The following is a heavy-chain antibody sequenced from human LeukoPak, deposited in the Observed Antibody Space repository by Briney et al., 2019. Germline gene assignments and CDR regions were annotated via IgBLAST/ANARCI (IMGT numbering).Heavy chain of an antibody. CDR1: GFTFSSYG. Sequence: GKSLRLSCAASGFTFSSYGIHWVRQAPGKGLEWVAVVWYDGTNKYYADSVKGRFTISRDNSKNTLYLQMNSLRAEDTAVYYCARSNTGWFDAFDIWGQGTMVTVSS. J-gene: IGHJ3*02. D-gene: IGHD6-19*01. V-gene: IGHV3-33*01. CDR3: ARSNTGWFDAFDI. CDR2: VWYDGTNK.